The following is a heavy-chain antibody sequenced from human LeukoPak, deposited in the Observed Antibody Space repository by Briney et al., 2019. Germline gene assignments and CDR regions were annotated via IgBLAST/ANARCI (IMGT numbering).Heavy chain of an antibody. D-gene: IGHD3-10*01. CDR3: ARDHLNYYGSGSYGWFDP. CDR2: IYYSGST. V-gene: IGHV4-59*01. CDR1: GGSFSGYY. J-gene: IGHJ5*02. Sequence: SETLSLTCAVYGGSFSGYYWSWIRQPPGKGLEWIGYIYYSGSTNYNPSLKSRVTISVDTSKNQFSLKLSSVTAADTAVYYCARDHLNYYGSGSYGWFDPWGQGTLVTVSS.